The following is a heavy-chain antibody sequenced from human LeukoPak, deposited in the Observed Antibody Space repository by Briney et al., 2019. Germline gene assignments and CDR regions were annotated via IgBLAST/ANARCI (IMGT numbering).Heavy chain of an antibody. D-gene: IGHD5-18*01. V-gene: IGHV4-39*01. CDR2: IYYSGST. CDR3: ARSQYSYGPFDP. Sequence: PSETLSLTCTVSGGSISSSSYYWGWIRQPPGKGLEWIGSIYYSGSTYYNPSLKSRVTISVDTSKNQFSLKLSSVTAADTAVYYCARSQYSYGPFDPWGQGTLVTVSS. CDR1: GGSISSSSYY. J-gene: IGHJ5*02.